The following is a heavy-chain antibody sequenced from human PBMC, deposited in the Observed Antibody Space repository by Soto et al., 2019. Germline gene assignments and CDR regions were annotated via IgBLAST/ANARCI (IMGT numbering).Heavy chain of an antibody. CDR1: GGSVSSGSYY. CDR3: ARDIFSGYDLGYFDY. D-gene: IGHD5-12*01. J-gene: IGHJ4*02. Sequence: QVQLQESGPGLVKPSETLSLTCTVSGGSVSSGSYYWSWIRQPPGKGLEWIGYIYYSGSTNYNPSRKSRVTISVDTSKNQFSLKLSSVTAADTAVYYCARDIFSGYDLGYFDYWGQGTLVTVSS. V-gene: IGHV4-61*01. CDR2: IYYSGST.